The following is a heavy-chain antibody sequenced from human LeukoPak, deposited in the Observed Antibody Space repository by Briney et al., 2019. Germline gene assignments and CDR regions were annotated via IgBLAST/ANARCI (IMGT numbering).Heavy chain of an antibody. V-gene: IGHV3-21*01. CDR1: GFTFSSHS. D-gene: IGHD2-2*01. J-gene: IGHJ4*02. Sequence: GGSLRLSCAASGFTFSSHSMNWVRQAPGKGLEWVSSISSSSSYIYYADSVKGRFTISRDNAKNSLYLQMNSLRAEDTAVYYCARRARCSSTSCSRSYFDYWGQGTLVTVSS. CDR3: ARRARCSSTSCSRSYFDY. CDR2: ISSSSSYI.